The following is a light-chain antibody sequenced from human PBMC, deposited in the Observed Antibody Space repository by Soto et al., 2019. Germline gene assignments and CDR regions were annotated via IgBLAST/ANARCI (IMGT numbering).Light chain of an antibody. CDR2: AAS. J-gene: IGKJ4*01. Sequence: IVLTQSPGALSLSPGEGATLSCRASQSIKNNFLAWYQQRPGQSPMLLIHAASIRDSRIQDRFTGTASVKDFYLTISRLEPDDFAVYYCQQYGTSLTFGGGTRVE. CDR1: QSIKNNF. CDR3: QQYGTSLT. V-gene: IGKV3-20*01.